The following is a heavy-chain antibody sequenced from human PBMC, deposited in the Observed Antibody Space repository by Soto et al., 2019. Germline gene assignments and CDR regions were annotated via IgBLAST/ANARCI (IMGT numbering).Heavy chain of an antibody. CDR2: ISSGGSDK. D-gene: IGHD6-13*01. CDR1: GFTFSSFG. Sequence: LRLSCAASGFTFSSFGMHWVRQAPGKGLEWVAVISSGGSDKYYADSVKGRFTISRDNPRNTLYLQMNSLRAEDTAVYYCAKDADIGAAGYYFDYWGQGTLVTVSS. CDR3: AKDADIGAAGYYFDY. J-gene: IGHJ4*02. V-gene: IGHV3-30*18.